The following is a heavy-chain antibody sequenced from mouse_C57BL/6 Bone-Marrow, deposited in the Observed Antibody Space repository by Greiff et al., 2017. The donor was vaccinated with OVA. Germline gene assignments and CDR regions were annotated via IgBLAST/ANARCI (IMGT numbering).Heavy chain of an antibody. CDR1: GFTFSDYG. J-gene: IGHJ1*03. CDR3: ARTPITTVVATHWYFDV. Sequence: EVQRVESGGGLVKPGGSLKLSCAASGFTFSDYGMHWVRQAPEKGLEWVAYISSGSSTIYYADTVKGRFTISRDNAKNTLFLQMTRLRSEDTAMYYCARTPITTVVATHWYFDVWGTGTTVTVSS. V-gene: IGHV5-17*01. CDR2: ISSGSSTI. D-gene: IGHD1-1*01.